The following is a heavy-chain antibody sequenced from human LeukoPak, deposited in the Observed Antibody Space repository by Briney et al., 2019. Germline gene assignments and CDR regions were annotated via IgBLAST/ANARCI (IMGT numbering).Heavy chain of an antibody. D-gene: IGHD3-3*01. CDR3: ARVALYYDFWSGSPFDP. CDR1: GYTFTSYY. J-gene: IGHJ5*02. CDR2: INPSGGST. V-gene: IGHV1-46*01. Sequence: ASVKVSCKASGYTFTSYYMHWVRQAPGQGLEWMGIINPSGGSTSYAQKFQGRVTMTRDMSTSTVYMELSSLRSEDTAVYYCARVALYYDFWSGSPFDPWGQGTLVTVSS.